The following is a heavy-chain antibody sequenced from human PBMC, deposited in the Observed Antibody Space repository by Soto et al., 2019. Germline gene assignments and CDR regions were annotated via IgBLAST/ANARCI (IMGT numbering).Heavy chain of an antibody. D-gene: IGHD2-21*01. V-gene: IGHV3-23*01. CDR1: GFDFSSHT. Sequence: GGSLRLSCSASGFDFSSHTMIWVRQAPGKGLEWVASIGNSGDISNYGDSVKGRFTTSRDNSKHTLYLQMNSLRAEDTALYFCPRRQVRATKGTSWFVSGGQATVVTGSS. J-gene: IGHJ5*01. CDR2: IGNSGDIS. CDR3: PRRQVRATKGTSWFVS.